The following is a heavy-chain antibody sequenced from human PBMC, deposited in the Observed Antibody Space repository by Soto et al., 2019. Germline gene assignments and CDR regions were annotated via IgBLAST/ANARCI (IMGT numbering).Heavy chain of an antibody. J-gene: IGHJ3*02. V-gene: IGHV4-39*01. D-gene: IGHD4-17*01. Sequence: SETLSLTCTVSGGSISSSSYYWGWIRQPPGKGLEWIGSIYYSGSTYYNPSLKSRVTISVDTSKNQFSLKLSSVTAADTAVYYCARGYDYGDYGGGDDAFDIWGQGTMVTVSS. CDR3: ARGYDYGDYGGGDDAFDI. CDR2: IYYSGST. CDR1: GGSISSSSYY.